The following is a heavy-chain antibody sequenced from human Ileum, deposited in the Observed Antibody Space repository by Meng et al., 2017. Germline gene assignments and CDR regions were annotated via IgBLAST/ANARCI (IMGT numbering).Heavy chain of an antibody. CDR2: LDAGGGT. J-gene: IGHJ2*01. Sequence: GGSLRLSCAASGFTSSSYDMHWVRQAAGKSLEWVSVLDAGGGTYFSDSVKGRFTLSRDNGKNSLFLQMNSLSAGDTAVYYCARELYGPGFWYFALWGRGTLVTVSS. CDR1: GFTSSSYD. D-gene: IGHD3-10*01. CDR3: ARELYGPGFWYFAL. V-gene: IGHV3-13*01.